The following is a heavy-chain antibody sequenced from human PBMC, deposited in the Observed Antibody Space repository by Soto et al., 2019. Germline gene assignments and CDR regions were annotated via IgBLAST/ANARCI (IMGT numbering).Heavy chain of an antibody. CDR1: GGTFSSYA. Sequence: GASLKVSCKASGGTFSSYAISWVRQAPGQGLEWMGGIIPIFGTANYAQKFQGRVTITADESTSTAYMELSSLRSEDTAVYYCARLIGTTGTTVSYYYYGMDVWGQGTTVTVSS. CDR3: ARLIGTTGTTVSYYYYGMDV. CDR2: IIPIFGTA. D-gene: IGHD1-1*01. J-gene: IGHJ6*02. V-gene: IGHV1-69*13.